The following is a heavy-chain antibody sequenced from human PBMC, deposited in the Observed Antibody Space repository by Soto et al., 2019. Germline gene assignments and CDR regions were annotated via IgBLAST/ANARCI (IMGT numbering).Heavy chain of an antibody. J-gene: IGHJ4*02. V-gene: IGHV4-39*01. CDR2: IYYSGST. CDR3: ARQVVSAITLGGFIVG. D-gene: IGHD3-16*02. Sequence: SETLSLTCTVSGGSISSSSYYWGWIRQPPGKGLEWIGSIYYSGSTYYNPSLKSRVTISVDTSKNQFSLKLSSVTAADTAVYYGARQVVSAITLGGFIVGGGQETLVPFSS. CDR1: GGSISSSSYY.